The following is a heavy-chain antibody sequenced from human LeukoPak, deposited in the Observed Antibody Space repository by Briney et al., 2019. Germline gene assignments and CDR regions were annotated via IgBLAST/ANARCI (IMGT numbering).Heavy chain of an antibody. CDR1: GFTFSSYS. J-gene: IGHJ4*02. CDR2: ISSSSSYI. Sequence: GGSLRLSCAASGFTFSSYSMNRVRRAPGKGLEWVSSISSSSSYIYYADSVKGRFTISRDNSKNTLYLQMNSLRAEDTAVYYCAREGNTARFDYWGQGTLVTVSS. CDR3: AREGNTARFDY. V-gene: IGHV3-21*01. D-gene: IGHD5-18*01.